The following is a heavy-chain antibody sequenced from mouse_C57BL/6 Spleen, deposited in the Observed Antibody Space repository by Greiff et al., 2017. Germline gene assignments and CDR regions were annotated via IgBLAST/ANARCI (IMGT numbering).Heavy chain of an antibody. J-gene: IGHJ2*01. CDR3: ARGESEGFDY. Sequence: QVQLQQSGAELVRPGTSVKVSCKASGYTFTNYLIAWVKQRPGQGLEWIGVINPGSGGTNYNEKFKGKATLTADKTSSTAYMQLSSLTSEDSAVYFSARGESEGFDYWGQGTTLTVSS. CDR2: INPGSGGT. CDR1: GYTFTNYL. V-gene: IGHV1-54*01.